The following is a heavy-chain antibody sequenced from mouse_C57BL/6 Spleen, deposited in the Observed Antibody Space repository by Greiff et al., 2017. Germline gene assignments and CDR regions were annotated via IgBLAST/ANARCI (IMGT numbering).Heavy chain of an antibody. V-gene: IGHV1-76*01. J-gene: IGHJ2*01. CDR3: ARSFYDYDVGYFDY. Sequence: QVQLQQSGAELVRPGASVKLSCKASGYTFTDYYINWVKQRPGQGLEWIARIYPGSGNTYYNEKFKGKATLTAEKPSSTAYMQLSSLTSEDSAVYFCARSFYDYDVGYFDYWGQGTTLTVSS. D-gene: IGHD2-4*01. CDR1: GYTFTDYY. CDR2: IYPGSGNT.